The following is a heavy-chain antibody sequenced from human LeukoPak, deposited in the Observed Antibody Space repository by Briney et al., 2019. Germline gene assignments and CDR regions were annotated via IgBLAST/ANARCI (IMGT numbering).Heavy chain of an antibody. Sequence: GGPLRLSCAASGFTFSTYWMTWVRQAPGKGLEWVANINQDGSEKYSVDSVKGRFTISRDNAKNSVYLQMSSLRAEDPAVYHCARETYSYDSSGYLLYWGQGILVTVAS. CDR3: ARETYSYDSSGYLLY. CDR2: INQDGSEK. D-gene: IGHD3-22*01. V-gene: IGHV3-7*01. J-gene: IGHJ4*02. CDR1: GFTFSTYW.